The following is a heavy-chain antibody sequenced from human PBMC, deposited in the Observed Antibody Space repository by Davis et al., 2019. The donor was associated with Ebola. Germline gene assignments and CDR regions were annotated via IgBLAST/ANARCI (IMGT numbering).Heavy chain of an antibody. D-gene: IGHD3-22*01. V-gene: IGHV3-33*01. CDR2: IWYDGSNK. Sequence: PGGSLRLSCAASGFTFSSYGMHWVRQAPGKRLEWVAVIWYDGSNKYYADSVKGRFTISRDNSKNTLYLQMNSLRAEDTAVYYCARFLTAYYYDSSGPGDAFDIWGQGTMVTVSS. CDR1: GFTFSSYG. CDR3: ARFLTAYYYDSSGPGDAFDI. J-gene: IGHJ3*02.